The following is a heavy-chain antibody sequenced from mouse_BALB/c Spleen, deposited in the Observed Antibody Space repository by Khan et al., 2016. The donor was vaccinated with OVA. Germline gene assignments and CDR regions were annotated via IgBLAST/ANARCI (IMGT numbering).Heavy chain of an antibody. J-gene: IGHJ1*01. Sequence: EVMLVESGGGLVKPGGSLKLSCAASGFTFSSYAMSWVRQTPEKRLEWVATISSGGTYTYYPDSVKGRFTISRANAKNTLYLQLNSLRSEDTAMYYCARPPITTESATSYGFFDVWGAGTTVTVST. CDR2: ISSGGTYT. V-gene: IGHV5-9-1*01. CDR3: ARPPITTESATSYGFFDV. D-gene: IGHD1-1*01. CDR1: GFTFSSYA.